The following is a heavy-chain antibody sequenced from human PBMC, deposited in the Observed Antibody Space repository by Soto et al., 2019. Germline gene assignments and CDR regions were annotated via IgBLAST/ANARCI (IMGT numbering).Heavy chain of an antibody. CDR2: IDTDGGGT. Sequence: GGSLRLSCAASGFTFRSHRIHWVRQAPGKGLEWVSRIDTDGGGTSYADSVKGRFTISTDNAENTVYLQINGLRVEDPALYYCATVFDSWGRAT. D-gene: IGHD4-17*01. V-gene: IGHV3-74*01. CDR3: ATVFDS. CDR1: GFTFRSHR. J-gene: IGHJ4*02.